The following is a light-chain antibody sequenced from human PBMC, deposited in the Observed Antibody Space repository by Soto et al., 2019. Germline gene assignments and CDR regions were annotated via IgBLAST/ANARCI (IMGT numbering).Light chain of an antibody. CDR1: SSDVGGYNY. CDR3: CSYAGSYTFV. J-gene: IGLJ1*01. Sequence: QYALTQPRSVSGSPGQSVTISCTGTSSDVGGYNYVSWYQQHPGKAPKLMIYDVSKRTSGVPDRFSGSKSGNTASLTISGLQAEDEADYYCCSYAGSYTFVFGTGTKLTVL. V-gene: IGLV2-11*01. CDR2: DVS.